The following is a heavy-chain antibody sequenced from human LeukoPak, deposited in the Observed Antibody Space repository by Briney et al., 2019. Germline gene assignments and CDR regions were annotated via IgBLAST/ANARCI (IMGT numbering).Heavy chain of an antibody. J-gene: IGHJ3*02. D-gene: IGHD2-21*01. CDR3: ARDQLQGAFDI. CDR1: GGSISSYY. CDR2: IYYSGST. Sequence: PSETLSLTCTVSGGSISSYYWSWIRQPPGKGLERIGYIYYSGSTNYNPSLRSRVTISVDTSKNQFSLKLSSVTAADTAVYYCARDQLQGAFDIWGRGTMVTVSS. V-gene: IGHV4-59*01.